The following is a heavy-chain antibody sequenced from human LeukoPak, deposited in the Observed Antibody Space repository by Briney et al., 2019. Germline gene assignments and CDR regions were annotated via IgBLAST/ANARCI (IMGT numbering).Heavy chain of an antibody. CDR3: ARGSGWYADY. CDR1: GFTFSSYW. CDR2: IKEDGSEK. Sequence: GGSLRLSCAASGFTFSSYWMSWIRQAPGKGLEWVANIKEDGSEKYYVDSVKGRFTISRDDAKNSLYLQMNSLRAGDTAVFYCARGSGWYADYWGQGTLVTVSS. D-gene: IGHD6-19*01. J-gene: IGHJ4*02. V-gene: IGHV3-7*04.